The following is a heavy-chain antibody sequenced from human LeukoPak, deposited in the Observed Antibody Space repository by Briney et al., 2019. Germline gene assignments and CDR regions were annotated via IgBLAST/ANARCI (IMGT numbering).Heavy chain of an antibody. CDR2: ISGSGGST. D-gene: IGHD6-6*01. CDR1: GFTFSSYA. V-gene: IGHV3-23*01. Sequence: PGGSLRLSCAASGFTFSSYAMSWVRQAPGKGLEWVSAISGSGGSTYYADSVKGRFTISRDNSKNTLYLQMNSLRAEDTAVYYCARESSSNYYYYYMDVWGKGTTVTVSS. J-gene: IGHJ6*03. CDR3: ARESSSNYYYYYMDV.